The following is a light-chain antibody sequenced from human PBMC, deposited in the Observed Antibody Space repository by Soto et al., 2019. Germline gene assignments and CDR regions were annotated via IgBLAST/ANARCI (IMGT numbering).Light chain of an antibody. V-gene: IGLV7-43*01. CDR3: LLYYGGAVV. CDR1: TGAVTSGHY. Sequence: QAVVTQEPSLTVSPGGTVTLTCASSTGAVTSGHYPNWFQQKPGQAPRALIFSTSNKHFWTPARFSGSLLGGKAALTLSGVQPEDEAEYYCLLYYGGAVVFGGGTKLTVL. J-gene: IGLJ2*01. CDR2: STS.